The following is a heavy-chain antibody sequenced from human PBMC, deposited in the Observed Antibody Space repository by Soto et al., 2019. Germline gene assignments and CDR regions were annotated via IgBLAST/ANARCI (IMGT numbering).Heavy chain of an antibody. V-gene: IGHV3-7*01. CDR2: INKDGGEK. CDR3: SGGHALDV. CDR1: RFTFSTYW. J-gene: IGHJ6*02. Sequence: XVSLRLSCAASRFTFSTYWMTWVRQAPGKGLEWVANINKDGGEKYYMDSVRGRFTISRDNAKNSLYLQMTSLRVEDTAVYYCSGGHALDVWGQGTTVTVSS.